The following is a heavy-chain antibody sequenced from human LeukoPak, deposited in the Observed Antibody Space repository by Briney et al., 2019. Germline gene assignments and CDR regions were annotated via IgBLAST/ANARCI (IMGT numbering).Heavy chain of an antibody. V-gene: IGHV3-21*01. J-gene: IGHJ3*02. D-gene: IGHD3-22*01. Sequence: GGSLRLSCAASGFTFSSYSMNWVRQAPGKGLEWVSSISSRSSYIYHADSVKGRFTISRDNAKNSLYLQMNSLRAEDTAVYYCAREAYYYDSSGYVHDAFDIWGQGTVVTVSS. CDR3: AREAYYYDSSGYVHDAFDI. CDR2: ISSRSSYI. CDR1: GFTFSSYS.